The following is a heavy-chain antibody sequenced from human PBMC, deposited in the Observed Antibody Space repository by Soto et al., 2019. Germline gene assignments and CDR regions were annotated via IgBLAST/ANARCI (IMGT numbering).Heavy chain of an antibody. Sequence: PSETLSLTCAVSGGSISSGGYSWSWIRQPPGKGLEWIGYIYHSGSTNYNPSLKSRVTISVDTSKNQFSLKLSSVTAADTAVYYCARSPPSGSYYYYYYGMDVWGQGTTVTVSS. CDR1: GGSISSGGYS. CDR2: IYHSGST. V-gene: IGHV4-30-2*02. D-gene: IGHD1-26*01. J-gene: IGHJ6*02. CDR3: ARSPPSGSYYYYYYGMDV.